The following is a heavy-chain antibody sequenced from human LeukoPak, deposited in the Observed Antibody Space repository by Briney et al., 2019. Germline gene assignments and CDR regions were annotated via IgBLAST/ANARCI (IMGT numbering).Heavy chain of an antibody. V-gene: IGHV4-39*07. Sequence: PSETLSLTCTVSGGSISSSSYYWGWIRQPPGKGLEWIGSIYYSGSTYYNPSLKSRVTISVDTSKNQFSLKLSSVTAADTAVYYCARDGRSVWGWFDPWGQGTLVTVSS. CDR1: GGSISSSSYY. J-gene: IGHJ5*02. CDR3: ARDGRSVWGWFDP. CDR2: IYYSGST. D-gene: IGHD3-16*01.